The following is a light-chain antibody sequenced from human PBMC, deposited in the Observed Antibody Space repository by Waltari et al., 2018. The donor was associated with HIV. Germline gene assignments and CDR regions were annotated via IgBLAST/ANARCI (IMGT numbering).Light chain of an antibody. CDR3: GADHGSGSNFVYV. J-gene: IGLJ1*01. V-gene: IGLV9-49*01. CDR2: VGPGVIVG. CDR1: SGYSNYK. Sequence: QPMLTQPPSASASLGASVTLTCTLSSGYSNYKVDWYQQRPEKGPRFVMRVGPGVIVGSKGDGIPDRFSVLGSGLNRYLTIKNIREEDESDYHCGADHGSGSNFVYVFGSGTKVTVL.